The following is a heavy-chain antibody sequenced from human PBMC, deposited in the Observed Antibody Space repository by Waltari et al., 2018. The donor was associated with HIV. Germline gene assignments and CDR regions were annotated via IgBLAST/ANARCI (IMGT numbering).Heavy chain of an antibody. Sequence: QVPLVPPGAEVKKPRASAQVSSKASGYTLTSSGISWVRQAPGQGLEWMGWISAYNGNTNYAQKLQGRVTMTTDTSTSTAYMELRSLRSDDTAVYYCARGDSSGYHSDYWGQGTLVTVSS. CDR3: ARGDSSGYHSDY. CDR2: ISAYNGNT. D-gene: IGHD3-22*01. CDR1: GYTLTSSG. J-gene: IGHJ4*02. V-gene: IGHV1-18*01.